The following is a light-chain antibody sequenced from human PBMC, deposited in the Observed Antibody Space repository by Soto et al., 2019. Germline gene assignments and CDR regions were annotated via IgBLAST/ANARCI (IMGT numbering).Light chain of an antibody. CDR1: DSSIGAGYD. V-gene: IGLV1-40*01. J-gene: IGLJ1*01. CDR2: GNS. Sequence: QSVLTQPPSVSGAPGQRVTISCTGSDSSIGAGYDVHWYQQLPGTPPKVLIYGNSNRPSGVPDRFSASRSGTSASLAITGLQAEDEADYYCQSYDNSLSGSYVFGSGTKLTVL. CDR3: QSYDNSLSGSYV.